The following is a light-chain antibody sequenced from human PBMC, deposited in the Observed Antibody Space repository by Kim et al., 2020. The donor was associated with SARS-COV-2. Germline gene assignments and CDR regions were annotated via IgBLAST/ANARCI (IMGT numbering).Light chain of an antibody. CDR2: DAA. Sequence: PGKSGAVSCRARHDVDSSLAWYQQTPGQAPRLLIYDAAMRAAGIPDRFSGSGSGTDFTLTIGSLAPEDLAIYYCQQRGSWPPALTFGGGTKVDIK. J-gene: IGKJ4*01. V-gene: IGKV3-11*01. CDR1: HDVDSS. CDR3: QQRGSWPPALT.